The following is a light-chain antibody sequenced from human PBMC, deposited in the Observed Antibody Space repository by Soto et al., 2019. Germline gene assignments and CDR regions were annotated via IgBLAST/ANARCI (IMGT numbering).Light chain of an antibody. V-gene: IGLV4-60*03. CDR1: SGHRSYI. CDR2: LEGSGSY. Sequence: QAVLTQSSSASASLGSSVKLNCTLSSGHRSYIIAWHQQQPGKAPRYLMKLEGSGSYNKGSGVPDRFSGSSSGADRYLTMSNLQSEDEADYYCETWDSNIRVFGGGTKLTVL. J-gene: IGLJ2*01. CDR3: ETWDSNIRV.